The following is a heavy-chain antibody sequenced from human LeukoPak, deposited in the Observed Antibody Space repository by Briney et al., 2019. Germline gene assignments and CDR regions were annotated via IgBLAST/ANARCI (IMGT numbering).Heavy chain of an antibody. CDR3: AREIRYNSRVDY. D-gene: IGHD5-24*01. Sequence: PSETLSLTCTVSGGSVSSGSYYWSWIRQPPGKGLEWIGYIYYSGSTNYNPSLKSRVTISVDTSKNQFSLKLSSVTAADTAVYYCAREIRYNSRVDYWGQGTLVTVSS. CDR2: IYYSGST. CDR1: GGSVSSGSYY. V-gene: IGHV4-61*01. J-gene: IGHJ4*02.